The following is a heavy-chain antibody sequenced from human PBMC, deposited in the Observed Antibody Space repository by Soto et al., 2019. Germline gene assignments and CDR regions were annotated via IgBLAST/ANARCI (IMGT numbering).Heavy chain of an antibody. CDR1: GFIFSNYA. Sequence: PGGSLRLSCAASGFIFSNYAMHWVRQAPGKGLEWVAVIWYDGSSEYYVDSVKGRFTISRDNSKNTLHLQMNSLRAEDTAVYYCARDLDSYGYGGMDVWGQGTTVTVSS. CDR3: ARDLDSYGYGGMDV. CDR2: IWYDGSSE. V-gene: IGHV3-33*01. D-gene: IGHD5-18*01. J-gene: IGHJ6*02.